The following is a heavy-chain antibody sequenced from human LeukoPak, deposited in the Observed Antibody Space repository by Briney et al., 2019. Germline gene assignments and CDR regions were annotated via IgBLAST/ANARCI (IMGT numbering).Heavy chain of an antibody. D-gene: IGHD4-17*01. CDR1: GFTFSSYA. CDR3: AKDDYGEPDFDY. J-gene: IGHJ4*02. Sequence: GGSLRLSCAASGFTFSSYAMSWVRQAPGKGLEGVSAISGSGGSTYYADSVKGRFTISRDNSKNTLYLQMNSLRAEDTAVYYCAKDDYGEPDFDYWGQGTLVTVSS. V-gene: IGHV3-23*01. CDR2: ISGSGGST.